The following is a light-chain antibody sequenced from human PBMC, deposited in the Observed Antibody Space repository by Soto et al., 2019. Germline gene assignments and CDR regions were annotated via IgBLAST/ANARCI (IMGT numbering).Light chain of an antibody. CDR2: AAS. CDR3: LQDDNYPRT. CDR1: QGIRNE. V-gene: IGKV1-6*01. J-gene: IGKJ1*01. Sequence: AIQMTQSPSSLSASVGDRVTITCRASQGIRNELGWYQQRPGKAPKLLIYAASTLESGVPSRFSASGSGTDFTLTISSLRPEDFATYYCLQDDNYPRTFGQGTKVEIK.